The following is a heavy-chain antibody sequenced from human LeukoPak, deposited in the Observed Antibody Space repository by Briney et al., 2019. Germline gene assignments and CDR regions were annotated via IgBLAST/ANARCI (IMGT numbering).Heavy chain of an antibody. Sequence: GGSLRLSCAASGFTISSYTMSWVRQAPGKGLEWVSSISSSGIYIYYADSVKGRFTISRDNAKNSLYLQMNSLRAEDTAVYYCVRDRQWGSESEDHWGQGTLVTVSS. CDR3: VRDRQWGSESEDH. CDR1: GFTISSYT. CDR2: ISSSGIYI. V-gene: IGHV3-21*06. D-gene: IGHD6-19*01. J-gene: IGHJ4*02.